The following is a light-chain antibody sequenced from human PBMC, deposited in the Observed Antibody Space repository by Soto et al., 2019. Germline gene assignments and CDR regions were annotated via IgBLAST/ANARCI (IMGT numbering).Light chain of an antibody. J-gene: IGKJ4*01. Sequence: EIVMTQSPATLSVSPVERATLSCMASQSVSSNLAWYQQKPGQAPRLLIYDASSRATGIPDRFSGGGSGTDFTLTISRLEPEEFAVYYCQQFSSYPLTFGGGTKVDIK. V-gene: IGKV3-20*01. CDR1: QSVSSN. CDR3: QQFSSYPLT. CDR2: DAS.